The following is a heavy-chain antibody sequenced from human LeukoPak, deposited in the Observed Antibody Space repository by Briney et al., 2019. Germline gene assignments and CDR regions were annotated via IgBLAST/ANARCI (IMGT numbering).Heavy chain of an antibody. CDR3: ARSQLWLNNWFDP. V-gene: IGHV3-48*04. J-gene: IGHJ5*02. CDR1: GL. CDR2: ISSSGSTI. Sequence: GGSLRLSCAASGLNWVRQAPGKGLEWVSYISSSGSTIYYADSVKGRFTISRDNAKNSLYLQMNSLRAEDTAVYYCARSQLWLNNWFDPWGQGTLVTVSS. D-gene: IGHD5-18*01.